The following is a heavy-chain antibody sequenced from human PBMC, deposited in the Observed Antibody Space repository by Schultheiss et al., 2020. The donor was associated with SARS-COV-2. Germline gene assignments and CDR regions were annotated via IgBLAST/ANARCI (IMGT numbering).Heavy chain of an antibody. CDR2: VYHSGSS. CDR1: GGSISRYY. D-gene: IGHD3-10*01. CDR3: ARDGYYYGSGHYYYYGMDV. J-gene: IGHJ6*02. V-gene: IGHV4-59*12. Sequence: SETLSLTCSVSGGSISRYYWSWIRQPPGKGLEWIAYVYHSGSSNYSPSLRSRVTISLDTSKDQFSLKLSSVTAADTAVYYCARDGYYYGSGHYYYYGMDVWGQGTTVTVSS.